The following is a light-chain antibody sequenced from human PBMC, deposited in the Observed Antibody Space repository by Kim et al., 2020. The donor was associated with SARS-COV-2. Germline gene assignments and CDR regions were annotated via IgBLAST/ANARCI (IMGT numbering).Light chain of an antibody. V-gene: IGKV1-33*01. CDR2: DAS. J-gene: IGKJ4*01. Sequence: SASVGDRVTITCQASQDINNYLNWYQQKPGKAPKLLIYDASNLETGVPSRFSGSGSGTDFTFTISSLQPEDIATYYCQQYNNLITFGGGTKVDIK. CDR1: QDINNY. CDR3: QQYNNLIT.